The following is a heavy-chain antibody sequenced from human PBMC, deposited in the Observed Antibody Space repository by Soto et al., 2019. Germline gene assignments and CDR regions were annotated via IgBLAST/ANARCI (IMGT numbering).Heavy chain of an antibody. J-gene: IGHJ2*01. CDR2: IDYSGST. V-gene: IGHV4-30-4*01. Sequence: QVQLQESGPGLVKPSQTLSLTCTVSGGSISSGDYYWSWIRQPPGKGLEWIGYIDYSGSTYYNPSLKSRVTISVDTSKNQCSLKLSSVTAADTAVYYCARYTRGFNYWYFDLWGRGTLVTVSS. D-gene: IGHD3-10*01. CDR1: GGSISSGDYY. CDR3: ARYTRGFNYWYFDL.